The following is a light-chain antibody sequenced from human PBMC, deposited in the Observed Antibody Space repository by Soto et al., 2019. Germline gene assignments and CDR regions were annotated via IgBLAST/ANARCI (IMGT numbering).Light chain of an antibody. CDR1: QSVSSN. CDR2: GAS. J-gene: IGKJ1*01. V-gene: IGKV3-15*01. CDR3: QQYNNWPPWT. Sequence: EIVMTQSTATLSVSPGERATLSCRASQSVSSNLAWYQQKPGQAPRLLIYGASTRATCIPARFSGSGSGTEFTLTISSLQSEDFAVYYCQQYNNWPPWTFGQGTKVEI.